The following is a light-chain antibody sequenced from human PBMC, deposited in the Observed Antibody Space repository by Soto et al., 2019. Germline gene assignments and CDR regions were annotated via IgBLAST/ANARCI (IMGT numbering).Light chain of an antibody. CDR3: AAWDDSLKGLV. CDR1: SSNIGSNA. J-gene: IGLJ2*01. Sequence: QSVLTQPPSASGTPGQRVAISCSGSSSNIGSNAVNWYQQLPGAAPKLLIYKNNLRPSGVPDRFSGSKSGASASLAISGLQSEDESDYHCAAWDDSLKGLVFGGGTKLTVL. CDR2: KNN. V-gene: IGLV1-44*01.